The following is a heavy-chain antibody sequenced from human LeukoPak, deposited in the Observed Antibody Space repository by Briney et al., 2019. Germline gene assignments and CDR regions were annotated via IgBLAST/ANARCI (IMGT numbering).Heavy chain of an antibody. CDR3: ARTFITVIRGEYYYGMDV. CDR2: IYYSGST. Sequence: SETLSLTCSVSGVSISSGDYFWSWFRQPPGKGLEWIGYIYYSGSTYYNPSLKSRLTISVDTSRTQFSLKLSSVTAADTAVYYCARTFITVIRGEYYYGMDVWGQGTTVTVSS. J-gene: IGHJ6*02. V-gene: IGHV4-30-4*01. CDR1: GVSISSGDYF. D-gene: IGHD3-10*01.